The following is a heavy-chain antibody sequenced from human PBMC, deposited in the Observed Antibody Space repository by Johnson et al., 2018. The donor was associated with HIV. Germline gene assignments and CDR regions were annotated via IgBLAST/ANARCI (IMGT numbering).Heavy chain of an antibody. D-gene: IGHD2-8*01. Sequence: QMQLVESGGGVVQPGKSLRLSCSASRFTFSNYAMNWVRQAPGKGLEWMAIISYDGSNKNYADSVKGRFTISRDNSKNTLYLQLNNLRAEDTAVYYCARGAFLKVYVSEDAFDIWGQGTMVTVSS. CDR3: ARGAFLKVYVSEDAFDI. V-gene: IGHV3-30*03. J-gene: IGHJ3*02. CDR1: RFTFSNYA. CDR2: ISYDGSNK.